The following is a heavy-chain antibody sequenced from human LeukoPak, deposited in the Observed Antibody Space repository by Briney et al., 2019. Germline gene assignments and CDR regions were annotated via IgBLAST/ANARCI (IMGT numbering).Heavy chain of an antibody. CDR3: ARGGGKTTVTRLWDY. CDR2: ISAYNGNT. V-gene: IGHV1-18*01. D-gene: IGHD4-17*01. Sequence: GASVKVSCKASGYTFTSYGISWVRQAPGQGLEWVGWISAYNGNTNYAQKVQDRVTMTTDTSTSTAYMELRSLRSDDTAVYYCARGGGKTTVTRLWDYWGQGTLVTVSS. J-gene: IGHJ4*02. CDR1: GYTFTSYG.